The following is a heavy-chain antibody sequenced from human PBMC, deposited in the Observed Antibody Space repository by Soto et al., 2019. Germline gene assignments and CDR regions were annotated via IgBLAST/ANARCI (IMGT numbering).Heavy chain of an antibody. Sequence: ASVKVSCKASGGTFSSYAISWVRQAPGQGLEWMGGIIPIFGTANYAQKFQGRVTITADKSTSTAYMELSSLRSEDTAVYYCARDYEGEARNYEILTGPLEYWGQGTLVTVSS. CDR3: ARDYEGEARNYEILTGPLEY. CDR1: GGTFSSYA. CDR2: IIPIFGTA. J-gene: IGHJ4*02. V-gene: IGHV1-69*06. D-gene: IGHD3-9*01.